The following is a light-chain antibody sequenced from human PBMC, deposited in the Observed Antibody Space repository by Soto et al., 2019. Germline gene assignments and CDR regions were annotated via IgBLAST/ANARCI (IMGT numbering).Light chain of an antibody. J-gene: IGKJ1*01. CDR1: QSISSN. Sequence: EIVMTQSPATLSVFPGERATLSCRASQSISSNLVWYQQKPGQAPRLLIYGASTRATGISGRFSGSGSGTEFTLTISSLQSGDSGVYYCQQYDHWWTFGQGTKVDIK. CDR3: QQYDHWWT. V-gene: IGKV3-15*01. CDR2: GAS.